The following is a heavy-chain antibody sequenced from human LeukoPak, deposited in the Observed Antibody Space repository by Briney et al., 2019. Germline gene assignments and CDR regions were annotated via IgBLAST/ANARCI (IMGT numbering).Heavy chain of an antibody. J-gene: IGHJ5*02. CDR1: GYTFTGYY. CDR2: INPNSGGT. V-gene: IGHV1-2*02. CDR3: AVEWRLLAVAGKGFDP. D-gene: IGHD6-19*01. Sequence: ASVKISCKASGYTFTGYYMHWLRRAPGQGLEWMGWINPNSGGTNYSQKFQGRVTMTRDTSLSTAYLDLSRLRYDDTAIYFCAVEWRLLAVAGKGFDPWGQGTLVTVSS.